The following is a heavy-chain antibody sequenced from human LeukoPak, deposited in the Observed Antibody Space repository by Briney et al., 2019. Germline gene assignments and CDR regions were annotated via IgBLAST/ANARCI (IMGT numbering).Heavy chain of an antibody. D-gene: IGHD3-3*01. Sequence: TGGSLRLSCAASGFTFSSYAMSWVRQAPGKGLEWVSAISGSGGSTYYADSVKGRFTISRDNSKNTLYLQMNSLRAEDTAVYYCAKVDYDFWSGYSGYYYYMDVWGKGTTVTVSS. V-gene: IGHV3-23*01. CDR1: GFTFSSYA. CDR2: ISGSGGST. CDR3: AKVDYDFWSGYSGYYYYMDV. J-gene: IGHJ6*03.